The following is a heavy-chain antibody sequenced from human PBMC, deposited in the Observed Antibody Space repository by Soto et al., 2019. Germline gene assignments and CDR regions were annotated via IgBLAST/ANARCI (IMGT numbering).Heavy chain of an antibody. D-gene: IGHD3-9*01. J-gene: IGHJ4*02. CDR3: ARGGILTGYYPNDY. V-gene: IGHV3-33*01. Sequence: LRLSCAASGFTFSSYGMHWVRQAPGKGLEWVAVIWYDGSNKYYADSVKGRFTISRDNSKNTLYLQMNSLRAEDTAVYYCARGGILTGYYPNDYWGQGTLVTVSS. CDR2: IWYDGSNK. CDR1: GFTFSSYG.